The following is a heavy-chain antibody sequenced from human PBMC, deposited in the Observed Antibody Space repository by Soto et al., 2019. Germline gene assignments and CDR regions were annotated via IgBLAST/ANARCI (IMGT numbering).Heavy chain of an antibody. Sequence: QVQLVQSGAEVKMPGASVRVSCEASGYTFTEYFLHWVRQAPGQGLEWMGWISPESGVTNIAPIFEGRGTMSADPAITTAYMQLSGLRYNDTAVYSCPRAPLIIRHLTNLGEASPGVVEHWAQGPLV. CDR1: GYTFTEYF. CDR3: PRAPLIIRHLTNLGEASPGVVEH. J-gene: IGHJ5*02. D-gene: IGHD3-16*01. V-gene: IGHV1-2*02. CDR2: ISPESGVT.